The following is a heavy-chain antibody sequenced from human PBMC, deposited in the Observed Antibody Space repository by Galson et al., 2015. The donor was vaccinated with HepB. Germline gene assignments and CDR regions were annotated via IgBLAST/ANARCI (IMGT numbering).Heavy chain of an antibody. J-gene: IGHJ6*02. CDR2: ISSSSTYI. D-gene: IGHD2-2*01. CDR1: GFTFSSYS. Sequence: SLRLSCAASGFTFSSYSMNWVRQAPGKGLEWVSSISSSSTYIYYADSVKGRFTISRDNAKHSLFLQMNSLRAEDTAVYYCAGDGSIGSTSYGMDVWGQGTTVTVSS. CDR3: AGDGSIGSTSYGMDV. V-gene: IGHV3-21*01.